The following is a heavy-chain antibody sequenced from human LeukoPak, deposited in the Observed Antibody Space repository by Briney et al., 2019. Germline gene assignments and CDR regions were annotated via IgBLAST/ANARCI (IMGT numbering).Heavy chain of an antibody. V-gene: IGHV1-18*01. Sequence: ASVKVSCKASGYTFTTYGISWVRQAPGQGLQWMGWISAYNGNTNYAQKLQGRVTMTTDTSTSTAYMELRSLRSDDTAVYYCARERPIYGDVDYWGQGTLVTVSS. CDR1: GYTFTTYG. CDR3: ARERPIYGDVDY. CDR2: ISAYNGNT. D-gene: IGHD4-17*01. J-gene: IGHJ4*02.